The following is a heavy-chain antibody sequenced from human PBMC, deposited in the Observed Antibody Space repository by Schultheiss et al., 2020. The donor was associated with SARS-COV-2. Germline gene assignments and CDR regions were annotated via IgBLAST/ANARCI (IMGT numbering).Heavy chain of an antibody. V-gene: IGHV4-61*01. D-gene: IGHD2-15*01. J-gene: IGHJ6*02. CDR1: GGSVSSGNHY. CDR3: ARELRAYGMDV. CDR2: IYYSGST. Sequence: SETLSLTCTVSGGSVSSGNHYWSWIRQPPGKGLEWIGYIYYSGSTYYNPSLKSRVTMSVDTSKNQFSLKLSSVTAADTAVYYCARELRAYGMDVWGQGTTVTVSS.